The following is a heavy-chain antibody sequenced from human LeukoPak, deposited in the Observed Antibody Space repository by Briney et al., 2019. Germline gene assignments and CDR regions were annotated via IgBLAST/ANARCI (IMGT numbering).Heavy chain of an antibody. CDR3: ARDPRSSGRGAFDI. CDR1: GFTFSSYA. V-gene: IGHV3-30*14. D-gene: IGHD6-19*01. CDR2: TSYDGSNK. Sequence: GGSLRLSCAASGFTFSSYAMHWVRQAPGKGLEWVAVTSYDGSNKYYADSVKGRFTISRDNSKSTLDLQMGSLRTEDMAVYYCARDPRSSGRGAFDIWGQGTMVTVSS. J-gene: IGHJ3*02.